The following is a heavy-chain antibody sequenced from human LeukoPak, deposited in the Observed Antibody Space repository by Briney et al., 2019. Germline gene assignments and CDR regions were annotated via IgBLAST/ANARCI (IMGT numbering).Heavy chain of an antibody. D-gene: IGHD6-6*01. V-gene: IGHV1-69*05. CDR2: IIPIFGTA. Sequence: SVKVSCKASGGTFSSYAISWVRQAPGQGLEWMGGIIPIFGTANYAQKFQGRVTITTDESTSTAYMELSSLRSEDTAVYYCARSYSSSPYYYYYCMDVWGKGTTVTVSS. CDR1: GGTFSSYA. J-gene: IGHJ6*03. CDR3: ARSYSSSPYYYYYCMDV.